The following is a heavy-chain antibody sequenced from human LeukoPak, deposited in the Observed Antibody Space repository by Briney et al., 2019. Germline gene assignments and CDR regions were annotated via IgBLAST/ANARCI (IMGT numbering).Heavy chain of an antibody. Sequence: SETLSLTCTVSGGSISSSSYNWGWIRQPPGKGLEWIGSIYYSGSTYYNPSLKSRVTISVDTSKNQFSLKLSSVTAADTAVYYCARVSGDYYYYYMDVWDKGTTVTVSS. V-gene: IGHV4-39*07. CDR1: GGSISSSSYN. D-gene: IGHD3-10*01. CDR2: IYYSGST. CDR3: ARVSGDYYYYYMDV. J-gene: IGHJ6*03.